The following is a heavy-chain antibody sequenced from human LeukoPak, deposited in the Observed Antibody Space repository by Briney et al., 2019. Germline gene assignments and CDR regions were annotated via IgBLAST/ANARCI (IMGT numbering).Heavy chain of an antibody. CDR1: GFPFNTQD. D-gene: IGHD6-19*01. Sequence: PGGSLRLSCAASGFPFNTQDMRWVRQAPGKGLEWVSSIHADGVGTFYADPVRGRFTISRDNSKNTLDLQMNSLRVEDTAVYYCGKGRVSEWGQGTLVTVSS. J-gene: IGHJ4*02. CDR3: GKGRVSE. CDR2: IHADGVGT. V-gene: IGHV3-23*01.